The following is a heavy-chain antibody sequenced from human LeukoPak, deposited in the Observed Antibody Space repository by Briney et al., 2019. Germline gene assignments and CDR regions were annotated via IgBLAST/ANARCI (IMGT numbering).Heavy chain of an antibody. Sequence: PSETLSLTCNVSGGSISSYYWNWIRQPPGKGLEWIGYIFYSGVTKYNPSLNSRVTISLDTSKNQFSLKMTSVAAADTAVYYCARDAGSGLDYWGQGTLVTVSS. CDR1: GGSISSYY. J-gene: IGHJ4*02. CDR3: ARDAGSGLDY. CDR2: IFYSGVT. V-gene: IGHV4-59*12. D-gene: IGHD6-19*01.